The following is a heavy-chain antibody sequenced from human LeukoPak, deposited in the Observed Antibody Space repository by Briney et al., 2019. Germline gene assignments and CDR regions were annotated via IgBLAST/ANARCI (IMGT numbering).Heavy chain of an antibody. V-gene: IGHV3-30*04. Sequence: GRSLRLSCAASGLTFSSLAMDWVRQAPDKGLEWVGDISYDGTYASYAASVRGRFTISRDNSKNTLYLQMNSLRTEDTAVYYCATESSLSNWGLGTLVTVSS. CDR3: ATESSLSN. CDR1: GLTFSSLA. D-gene: IGHD2/OR15-2a*01. CDR2: ISYDGTYA. J-gene: IGHJ4*02.